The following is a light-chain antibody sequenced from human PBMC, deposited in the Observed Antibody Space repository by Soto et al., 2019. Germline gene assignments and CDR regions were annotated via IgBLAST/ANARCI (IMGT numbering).Light chain of an antibody. CDR3: SSYTSSSTSVV. J-gene: IGLJ2*01. CDR1: SSDVGGYNY. Sequence: QSALTQPASVSWSRGQSITISCTGTSSDVGGYNYVSWYQQHPGKAPKLMIYEVSNRPSGVSNRFSGSKSGNTASLTISGLQAEDEADYYCSSYTSSSTSVVFGGGTKVTVL. V-gene: IGLV2-14*01. CDR2: EVS.